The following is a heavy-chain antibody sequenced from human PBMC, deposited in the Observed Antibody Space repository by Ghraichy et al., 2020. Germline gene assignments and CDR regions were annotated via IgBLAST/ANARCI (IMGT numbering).Heavy chain of an antibody. Sequence: GGSLRLSCAASGFTFRNYAMTWVRQAPGKGLEWVSTINFSEDSTYYADSVKGRFTISRDKSNNTLFLQMNSLRADDTAVYYCARNSTLLWHFDYWGKGTLVTVSS. V-gene: IGHV3-23*01. CDR1: GFTFRNYA. CDR2: INFSEDST. J-gene: IGHJ4*02. D-gene: IGHD2-21*01. CDR3: ARNSTLLWHFDY.